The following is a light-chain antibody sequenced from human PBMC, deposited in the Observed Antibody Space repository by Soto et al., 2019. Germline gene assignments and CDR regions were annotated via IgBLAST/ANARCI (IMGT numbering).Light chain of an antibody. Sequence: ETVLTQSPATLSLSPGERATLSCRASQSIRSYLAWYQQKPGQAPRLLIYDASNRATGIPARFSGSGSGTDFTLPISSLEPEDFAVYFCQQRYTWPSFGPGTKVDIK. CDR3: QQRYTWPS. CDR2: DAS. V-gene: IGKV3-11*01. CDR1: QSIRSY. J-gene: IGKJ3*01.